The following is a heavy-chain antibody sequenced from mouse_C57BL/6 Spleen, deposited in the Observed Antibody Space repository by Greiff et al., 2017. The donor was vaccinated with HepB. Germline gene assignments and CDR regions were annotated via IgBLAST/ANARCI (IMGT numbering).Heavy chain of an antibody. V-gene: IGHV5-17*01. CDR3: AIYYGSSYWYFDV. CDR2: ISSGSSTI. Sequence: EVMLVESGGGLVKPGGSLKLSCAASGFTFSDYGMHWVRQAPEKGLEWVAYISSGSSTIYYADTVQGRFNISRDNAQNTLFLQMTSLRSEDTAMYYCAIYYGSSYWYFDVWGTGTTVTVSS. J-gene: IGHJ1*03. CDR1: GFTFSDYG. D-gene: IGHD1-1*01.